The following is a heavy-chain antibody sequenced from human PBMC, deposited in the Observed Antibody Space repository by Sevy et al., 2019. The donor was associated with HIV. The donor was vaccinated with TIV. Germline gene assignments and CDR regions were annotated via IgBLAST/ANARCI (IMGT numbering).Heavy chain of an antibody. Sequence: GGSLRLSCAASGFTFNNYAMNWVRQAPGKGLEWVSTIFGNGDVSISFGNGDVTYYADSVRGRFTISRDSSKNTLYLQMNSLGAEDTAVXYCARMGVPAAMLRWGGYDGGAPRKDYYYYYGMDVWGQGTTVTVSS. CDR1: GFTFNNYA. CDR3: ARMGVPAAMLRWGGYDGGAPRKDYYYYYGMDV. CDR2: IFGNGDVSISFGNGDVT. V-gene: IGHV3-23*01. J-gene: IGHJ6*02. D-gene: IGHD2-2*01.